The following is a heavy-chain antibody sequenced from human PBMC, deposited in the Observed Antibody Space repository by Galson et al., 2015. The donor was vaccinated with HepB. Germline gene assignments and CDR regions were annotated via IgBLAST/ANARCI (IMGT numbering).Heavy chain of an antibody. V-gene: IGHV1-18*01. CDR3: ARDYLVTSKSFFDP. J-gene: IGHJ5*02. Sequence: SVKVSCKASGYSFTNYGVTWVRQAPGQGLEWMGWINTYSGNTIYAQKFQGRVTLTTDTSTTTAYMELRSLRSDDTAMYYCARDYLVTSKSFFDPWGQGTLITVSS. CDR1: GYSFTNYG. D-gene: IGHD2-21*02. CDR2: INTYSGNT.